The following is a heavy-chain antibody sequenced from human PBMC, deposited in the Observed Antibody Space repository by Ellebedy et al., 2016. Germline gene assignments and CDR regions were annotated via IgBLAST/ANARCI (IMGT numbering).Heavy chain of an antibody. V-gene: IGHV1-2*04. CDR1: GYIFSTYY. Sequence: ASVKVSCKASGYIFSTYYMHWVRQAPGQGLEWMGWINPNSGDTNYAQKFQGWVTMTRDTSISTAYMELSRLRSDDTADYYCARQEMATIGDSFDIWGQGTMVTVSS. D-gene: IGHD5-24*01. CDR3: ARQEMATIGDSFDI. CDR2: INPNSGDT. J-gene: IGHJ3*02.